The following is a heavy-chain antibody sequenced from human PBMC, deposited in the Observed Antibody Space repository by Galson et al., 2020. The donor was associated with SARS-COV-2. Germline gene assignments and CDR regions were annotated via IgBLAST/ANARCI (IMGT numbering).Heavy chain of an antibody. Sequence: GESLKISCAASGFTFSSYAMSWVRQAPGKGLEWVSAISGSGGSTYYADSVKGRFTISRDNSKNTLYLQMNSLRAEDTAVYYCAKSPAGGFDPWGQGTLVTLSS. CDR3: AKSPAGGFDP. CDR1: GFTFSSYA. CDR2: ISGSGGST. D-gene: IGHD3-10*01. V-gene: IGHV3-23*01. J-gene: IGHJ5*02.